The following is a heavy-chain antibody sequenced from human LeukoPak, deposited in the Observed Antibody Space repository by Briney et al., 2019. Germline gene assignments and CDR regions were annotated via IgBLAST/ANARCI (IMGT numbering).Heavy chain of an antibody. V-gene: IGHV1-69*01. CDR3: ARARREYSSGWYAGGYNWFDP. D-gene: IGHD6-19*01. CDR2: IIPIFGTA. Sequence: ASVKVSCKASGGTFISYAISWVRQAPGQGLEWMGGIIPIFGTANYAQKFQGRVTITADESTSTAYMELSSLRSEDTAVYYCARARREYSSGWYAGGYNWFDPWGQGTLVTVSS. CDR1: GGTFISYA. J-gene: IGHJ5*02.